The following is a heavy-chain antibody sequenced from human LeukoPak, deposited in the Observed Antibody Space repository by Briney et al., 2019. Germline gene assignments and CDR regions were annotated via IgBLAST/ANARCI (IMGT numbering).Heavy chain of an antibody. CDR1: GDSISNTLFY. D-gene: IGHD1-1*01. Sequence: SGTLSLTCAFSGDSISNTLFYWGWIRQPPGKGLEWIGSVYFNGATSYSPSLKSRVTILIDTSKNHFSLNLRSVSAADTAVYYCAGGPVRARYYFDFWGQGTLVTVSS. CDR2: VYFNGAT. CDR3: AGGPVRARYYFDF. V-gene: IGHV4-39*02. J-gene: IGHJ4*02.